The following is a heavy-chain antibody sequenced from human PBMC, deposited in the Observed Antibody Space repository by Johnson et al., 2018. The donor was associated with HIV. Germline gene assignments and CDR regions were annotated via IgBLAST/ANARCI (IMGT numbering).Heavy chain of an antibody. J-gene: IGHJ3*02. V-gene: IGHV3-13*01. D-gene: IGHD2-21*02. Sequence: MLLVESGGGLVKPGGSLRLSCAASGFTFSSYDMHWVRQATGKGLEWVSAIGTAGDTYYPGSVKGRFTISRENAKNSLYLQMNSLRADDTALYYCARGLAYCGGDCSNAFDIWGQGTMVTVSS. CDR2: IGTAGDT. CDR1: GFTFSSYD. CDR3: ARGLAYCGGDCSNAFDI.